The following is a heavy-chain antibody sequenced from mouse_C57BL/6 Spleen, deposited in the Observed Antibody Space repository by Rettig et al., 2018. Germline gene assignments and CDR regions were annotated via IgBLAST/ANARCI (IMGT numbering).Heavy chain of an antibody. CDR3: ARDYGSSYDSY. CDR2: IDPSDSYT. CDR1: GYTFTSYW. D-gene: IGHD1-1*01. J-gene: IGHJ3*01. V-gene: IGHV1-50*01. Sequence: QVQLQQPGAELVKPGASVKLSCKASGYTFTSYWMQWVKQRPGQGPEWIGEIDPSDSYTNHNQKFKGKATLTVDTSSSTAYMQLSSLTSEDSAVDYCARDYGSSYDSYWGQGTLVTVSA.